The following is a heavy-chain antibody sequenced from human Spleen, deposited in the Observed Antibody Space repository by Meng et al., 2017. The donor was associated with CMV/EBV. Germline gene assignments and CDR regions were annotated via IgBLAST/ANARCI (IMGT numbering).Heavy chain of an antibody. CDR2: IIPIFGTA. Sequence: SCKASGGTFSSYAISWVRQARGQGLEWMGGIIPIFGTANYAQKFQGRVTITTDESTSTAYMELSSLRSEDTAVYYCAREARVRYGMDVWGQGTWSPSP. J-gene: IGHJ6*02. V-gene: IGHV1-69*05. D-gene: IGHD3-3*01. CDR3: AREARVRYGMDV. CDR1: GGTFSSYA.